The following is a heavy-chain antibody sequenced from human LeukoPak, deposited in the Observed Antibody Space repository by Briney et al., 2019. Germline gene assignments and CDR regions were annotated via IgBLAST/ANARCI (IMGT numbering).Heavy chain of an antibody. CDR1: GFTFSIYA. V-gene: IGHV3-23*01. Sequence: GGSLRLSCAASGFTFSIYAMSWVRQAPGKGLQWVSSITSRGESTWYVDSVKGRFTITRDNSENTLYLQMHSLRAEDTAVYYCARYLVEGIARWFDPWGQGTLVTVSS. CDR3: ARYLVEGIARWFDP. J-gene: IGHJ5*02. D-gene: IGHD6-13*01. CDR2: ITSRGEST.